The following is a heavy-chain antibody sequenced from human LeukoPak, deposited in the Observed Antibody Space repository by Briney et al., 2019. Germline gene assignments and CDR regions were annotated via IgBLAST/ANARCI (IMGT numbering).Heavy chain of an antibody. CDR1: GFXFTDFW. CDR3: ARDRGYCSGGSCRIHYFDY. V-gene: IGHV3-7*04. D-gene: IGHD2-15*01. Sequence: GGSLRLSCAASGFXFTDFWISWVRQAPGKGLEWVANIRRDGTDNYYVDSVKGRFTISRDNAKNSLFLQINSLRAEDTAVYYCARDRGYCSGGSCRIHYFDYWGQGILVSVSS. J-gene: IGHJ4*02. CDR2: IRRDGTDN.